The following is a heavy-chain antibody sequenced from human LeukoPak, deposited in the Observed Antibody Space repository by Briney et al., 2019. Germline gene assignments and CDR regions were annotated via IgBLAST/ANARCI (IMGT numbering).Heavy chain of an antibody. V-gene: IGHV3-23*01. Sequence: GGSLRLPCAASGFTFSNYGMTWVRQAPGTGLEWVSALSGSGGTTYYADSVKGRFTISRDNSKNTLFLQMNSLRAEDTAVYFCAKVRQTGYYFDSWGQGTLVTVSS. D-gene: IGHD3-10*01. J-gene: IGHJ4*02. CDR1: GFTFSNYG. CDR3: AKVRQTGYYFDS. CDR2: LSGSGGTT.